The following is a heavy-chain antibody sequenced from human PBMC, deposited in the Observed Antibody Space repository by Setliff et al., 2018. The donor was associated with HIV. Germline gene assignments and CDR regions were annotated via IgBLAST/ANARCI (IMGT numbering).Heavy chain of an antibody. V-gene: IGHV1-2*06. J-gene: IGHJ3*01. CDR2: ISPNNGAA. CDR1: GYMILGYK. D-gene: IGHD6-6*01. CDR3: ARPRVFDSFDV. Sequence: ASVKVSCKAIGYMILGYKMNWVRQAPGQGLEWIGRISPNNGAAEYAPKFQGRVSMTLDTSISTAYLEIPRLTPDDAAVYFCARPRVFDSFDVWGQGTKVTVSS.